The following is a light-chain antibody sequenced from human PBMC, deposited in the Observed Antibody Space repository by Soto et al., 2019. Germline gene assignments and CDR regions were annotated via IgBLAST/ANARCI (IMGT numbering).Light chain of an antibody. CDR3: QEYNGDSGLT. CDR1: QNIRSW. J-gene: IGKJ4*01. Sequence: DIQMTQSPSTLSASIGDRVTITCRASQNIRSWLAWYQQKPGKAPELLIYSASGLESGVPSRFSGSGFGTEFTLTISSPQPDDFATYYCQEYNGDSGLTFGGGTKVEIK. CDR2: SAS. V-gene: IGKV1-5*03.